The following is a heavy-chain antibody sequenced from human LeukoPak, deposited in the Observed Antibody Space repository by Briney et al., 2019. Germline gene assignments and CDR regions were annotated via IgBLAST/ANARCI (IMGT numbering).Heavy chain of an antibody. V-gene: IGHV3-21*01. CDR2: ISSSSSYI. D-gene: IGHD2-2*01. J-gene: IGHJ4*02. CDR1: GFTFSSYS. Sequence: GGSLRLSCAASGFTFSSYSMNWVRQAPGKGLEWVSSISSSSSYIYYADSVKGRFTISRDNAKNSLYLQMNSLRAEDTAVYYCARGDCSSTSCLDYWGQGTLVTVSS. CDR3: ARGDCSSTSCLDY.